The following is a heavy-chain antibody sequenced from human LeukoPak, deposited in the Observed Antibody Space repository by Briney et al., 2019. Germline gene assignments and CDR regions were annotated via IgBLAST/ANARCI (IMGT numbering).Heavy chain of an antibody. CDR2: IIPILGIA. D-gene: IGHD2/OR15-2a*01. CDR1: GGTFSSYA. J-gene: IGHJ6*02. Sequence: GASVKVSCMASGGTFSSYAISWVRPAAEQGLEWMGRIIPILGIANYAQKFQGRLTLTAHKSTSTAYMELSSLRAGDTAVYYCARGHCSSTTSGPTGDYYYFGMDVWGQGTTVTVSS. V-gene: IGHV1-69*04. CDR3: ARGHCSSTTSGPTGDYYYFGMDV.